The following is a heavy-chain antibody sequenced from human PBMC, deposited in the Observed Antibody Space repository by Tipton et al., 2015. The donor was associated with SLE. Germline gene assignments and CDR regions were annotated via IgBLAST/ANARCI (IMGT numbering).Heavy chain of an antibody. CDR2: IYYSGST. CDR1: GGSISSYY. CDR3: ASVSSSSEGDYYYYMDV. V-gene: IGHV4-59*01. Sequence: TLSLTCTVSGGSISSYYWSWIRQPTGKGLEWIGYIYYSGSTNYNPSLKSRVTISVDTSKNQFSLKLSSVTAADTAVYYCASVSSSSEGDYYYYMDVWGKGTTVTVSS. D-gene: IGHD6-6*01. J-gene: IGHJ6*03.